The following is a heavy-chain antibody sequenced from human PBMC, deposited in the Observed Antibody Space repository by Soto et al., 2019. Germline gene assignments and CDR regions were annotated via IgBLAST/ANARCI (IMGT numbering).Heavy chain of an antibody. D-gene: IGHD5-12*01. Sequence: PGGSLRLSCAASGFTFSNCAMNWVRQAPGKGLEWVSYISTTGAHTYYADSVKGRFTISRDNGKNSLHLQMNSLRDEDTALYYCVREPLGGYDLPRSFDYWGQGTLVTVSS. V-gene: IGHV3-48*03. CDR2: ISTTGAHT. CDR3: VREPLGGYDLPRSFDY. CDR1: GFTFSNCA. J-gene: IGHJ4*02.